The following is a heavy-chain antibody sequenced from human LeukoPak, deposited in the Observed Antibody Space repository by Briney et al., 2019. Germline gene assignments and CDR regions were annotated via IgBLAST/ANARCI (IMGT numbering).Heavy chain of an antibody. CDR3: ARVRYYGSGTAPLDY. V-gene: IGHV1-2*02. CDR2: INPNSGGT. D-gene: IGHD3-10*01. CDR1: GYTFTGYY. J-gene: IGHJ4*02. Sequence: ASVKVSCKASGYTFTGYYMHWVRQAPGRGLEWMGWINPNSGGTNYAQKFQGRVTMTRDTSISTAYMELSRLRSDDTAVYYCARVRYYGSGTAPLDYWGQGTLVTVSS.